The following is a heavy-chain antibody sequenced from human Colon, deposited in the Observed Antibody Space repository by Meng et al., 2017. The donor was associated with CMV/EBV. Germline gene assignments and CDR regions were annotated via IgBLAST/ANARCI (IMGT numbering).Heavy chain of an antibody. CDR1: RFTFNTYW. J-gene: IGHJ6*02. D-gene: IGHD3-16*01. Sequence: GESLKISCAASRFTFNTYWMSWVRQAPGKGLEWVANIWQDGSEKYYVDSVKGRFNISRDNAKNTVYLQMNSLRPEDTAVYYCARVPYHYDTENYYHYGLDVWGQGTTVTVSS. V-gene: IGHV3-7*01. CDR3: ARVPYHYDTENYYHYGLDV. CDR2: IWQDGSEK.